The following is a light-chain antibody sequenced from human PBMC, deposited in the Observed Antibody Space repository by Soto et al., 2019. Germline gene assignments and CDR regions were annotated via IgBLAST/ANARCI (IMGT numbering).Light chain of an antibody. J-gene: IGKJ2*01. CDR2: DAS. V-gene: IGKV1-13*02. CDR1: QGISSA. Sequence: AIQLTQSPSSLSASVGDRVTITCRASQGISSALAWYQQXXGKAPKLLIYDASSLESGVPSRFSGSGSGTDFTLTISSLQPEDFATYYCQQFNRYTFGQGTKLEIK. CDR3: QQFNRYT.